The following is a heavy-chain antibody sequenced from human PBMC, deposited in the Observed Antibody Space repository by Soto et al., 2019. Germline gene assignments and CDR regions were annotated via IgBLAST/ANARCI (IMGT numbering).Heavy chain of an antibody. CDR3: ARDPGSGHLGWFDP. CDR1: GGTFSNYA. V-gene: IGHV1-69*06. Sequence: QVQLVQSGAEVKKPGSSVRVSCKASGGTFSNYAIRWVRQAPGQGLEWMGGIIPISGTANYAQKFQDRVTITADKSTSTAYMELSSLRSEDTAVYYCARDPGSGHLGWFDPWGQGTLVTVSS. CDR2: IIPISGTA. D-gene: IGHD6-19*01. J-gene: IGHJ5*02.